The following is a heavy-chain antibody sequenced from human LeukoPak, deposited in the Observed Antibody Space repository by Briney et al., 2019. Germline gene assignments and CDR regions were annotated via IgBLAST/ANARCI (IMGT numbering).Heavy chain of an antibody. J-gene: IGHJ6*02. CDR3: TGHYGMNA. Sequence: GGSLRLSCVASGFTFSSYGMHWVRQAPGKGLEWVANINQDGSEKYYVDSVRGRFTISRDNARNSLYLQMHSLRAEDTAVFYCTGHYGMNAWGQGTTVTVSS. CDR1: GFTFSSYG. CDR2: INQDGSEK. V-gene: IGHV3-7*01.